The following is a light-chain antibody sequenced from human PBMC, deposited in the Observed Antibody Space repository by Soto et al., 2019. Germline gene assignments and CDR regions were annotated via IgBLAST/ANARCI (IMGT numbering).Light chain of an antibody. V-gene: IGLV2-11*01. CDR3: CSYAGSFRV. J-gene: IGLJ1*01. CDR1: SSDVGGYNY. Sequence: QSVLTRPRSVSGSPEQPVTISCTGTSSDVGGYNYVSWYQQHPGKAPKLMIYDVSKRPSGVPDRFSGSKSGNTASLTISGLQAEDEADYYCCSYAGSFRVFGTGTKVTVL. CDR2: DVS.